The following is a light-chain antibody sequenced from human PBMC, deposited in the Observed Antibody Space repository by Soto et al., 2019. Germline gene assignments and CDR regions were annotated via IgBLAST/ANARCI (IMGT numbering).Light chain of an antibody. J-gene: IGLJ1*01. CDR1: SSDIGASNY. Sequence: QSALTQPASVSGSPGQSITISCTGTSSDIGASNYVSWYQQHPGQAPKLMISDVSNRPSGISDRFSGSKSGNTAFLTISGLQAEDAADYYCYSCSRNSDTRYVFGTGTKLTV. V-gene: IGLV2-14*03. CDR2: DVS. CDR3: YSCSRNSDTRYV.